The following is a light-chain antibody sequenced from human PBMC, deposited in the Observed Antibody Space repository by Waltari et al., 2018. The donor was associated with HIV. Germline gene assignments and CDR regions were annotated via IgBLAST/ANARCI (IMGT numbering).Light chain of an antibody. CDR3: QQYSSSLT. J-gene: IGKJ4*01. Sequence: EIVLTQSPGTLSLSPGERATLSCSASQSVTSDYLAWYQQKLRQAPRLLIYGASSRATGAPDRFSGTGSGTDFTLTISGLEHEAFAVYYCQQYSSSLTFGGGTKVEIK. CDR2: GAS. V-gene: IGKV3-20*01. CDR1: QSVTSDY.